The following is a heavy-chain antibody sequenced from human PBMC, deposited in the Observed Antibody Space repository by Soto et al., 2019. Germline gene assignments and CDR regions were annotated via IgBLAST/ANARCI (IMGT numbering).Heavy chain of an antibody. J-gene: IGHJ4*02. D-gene: IGHD1-1*01. Sequence: GGSLRLSCAASGSTFSSYAMHWVRQAPGKGLEWVAVIWYDGSNEDYADSVKGRFTISRDNSKNTLFLLMNSLRVEDTAVYYCAREETGTFDRWGQGTLVIVSS. CDR1: GSTFSSYA. V-gene: IGHV3-33*01. CDR3: AREETGTFDR. CDR2: IWYDGSNE.